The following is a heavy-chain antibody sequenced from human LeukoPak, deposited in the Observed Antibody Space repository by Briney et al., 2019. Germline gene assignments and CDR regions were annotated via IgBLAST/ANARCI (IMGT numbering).Heavy chain of an antibody. Sequence: GGSLRLSCAASGFTVNNAWMTWVRQAPGKGLEWVSAISGSGGSTYYADSVKGRFTISRDNSRNTLYLQMNSLRAEDTAVYYCARSTNFYSSGWYEDYWGQGTLVTVSS. CDR3: ARSTNFYSSGWYEDY. CDR2: ISGSGGST. J-gene: IGHJ4*02. V-gene: IGHV3-23*01. D-gene: IGHD6-19*01. CDR1: GFTVNNAW.